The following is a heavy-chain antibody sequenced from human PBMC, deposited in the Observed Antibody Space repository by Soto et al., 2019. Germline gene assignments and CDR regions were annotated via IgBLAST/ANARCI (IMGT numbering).Heavy chain of an antibody. CDR1: GFTFSSYW. CDR2: INSDGRST. D-gene: IGHD6-19*01. J-gene: IGHJ4*02. Sequence: EVQLVESGGGLVQPGGSLRLSCAASGFTFSSYWMHWVRQAPGKGLVWVSRINSDGRSTRYADSVKGRFTISRDNAKNTLYLQMNSLRAEDTAVYYCARAPMGSGWYRAYWGQGTLVTVSS. CDR3: ARAPMGSGWYRAY. V-gene: IGHV3-74*01.